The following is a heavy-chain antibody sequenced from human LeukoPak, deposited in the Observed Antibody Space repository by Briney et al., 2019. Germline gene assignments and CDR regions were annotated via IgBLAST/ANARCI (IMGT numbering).Heavy chain of an antibody. CDR3: ARVFRPSLTVFIIRGAFDI. Sequence: GGSLRLSCAASGLTFKSYDMHWVRQVAGRGLEWVSGIGTAGDTYYQGSVKGRFTISRENAKNTLYLQMNSLRVEDTAVYYCARVFRPSLTVFIIRGAFDIWGQGTMVTVSS. J-gene: IGHJ3*02. D-gene: IGHD3-3*01. CDR2: IGTAGDT. V-gene: IGHV3-13*01. CDR1: GLTFKSYD.